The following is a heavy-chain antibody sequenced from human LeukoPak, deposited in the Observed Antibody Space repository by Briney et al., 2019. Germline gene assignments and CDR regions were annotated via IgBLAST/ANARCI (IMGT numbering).Heavy chain of an antibody. CDR1: GGSISSYY. J-gene: IGHJ4*02. D-gene: IGHD3-22*01. CDR3: ARSWRYDSSNFYLNFDY. V-gene: IGHV4-59*08. CDR2: IYNSGST. Sequence: SETLSLTCTVSGGSISSYYWSWVRQPPGKGLEWIAYIYNSGSTNYNPSLKSRVTISLDTSKKQFSLKLSSVTAADTAVYYCARSWRYDSSNFYLNFDYWGQGTLVTVSS.